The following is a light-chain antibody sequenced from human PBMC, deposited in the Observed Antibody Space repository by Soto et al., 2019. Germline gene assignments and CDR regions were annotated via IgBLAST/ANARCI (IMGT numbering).Light chain of an antibody. CDR2: DAS. Sequence: DIHMTQSPSTLSASVGDRVTISCRARQNILTYLAWYQQKPGKAPKLLIFDASTLQSGVPPRFSGSGSGTEFTLTISSLQPDDFATYYCQHYTLYSASFGPGTKV. CDR1: QNILTY. V-gene: IGKV1-5*01. J-gene: IGKJ1*01. CDR3: QHYTLYSAS.